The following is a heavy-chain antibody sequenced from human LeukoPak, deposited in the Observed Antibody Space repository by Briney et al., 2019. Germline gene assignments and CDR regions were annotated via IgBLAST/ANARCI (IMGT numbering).Heavy chain of an antibody. J-gene: IGHJ3*02. D-gene: IGHD5-18*01. CDR2: FDPEDGET. CDR3: ATKTSQLWLARAGDAFDI. Sequence: GASVKVSCKVSGYTLTELSMHWVRQAPGQGLEWVGGFDPEDGETIYAQKFQGRVTMTEDTSTDTAYMELSSLRSEDTAVYYCATKTSQLWLARAGDAFDIWGQGTMVTVSS. CDR1: GYTLTELS. V-gene: IGHV1-24*01.